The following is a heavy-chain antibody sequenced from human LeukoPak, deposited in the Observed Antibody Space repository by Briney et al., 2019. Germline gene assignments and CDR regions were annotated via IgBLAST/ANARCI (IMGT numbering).Heavy chain of an antibody. Sequence: GGSLRLSCAASGFTFSSYWMHWVRQAPGKGLAWVSRMSYDGTSTSYADSVKGRFTISRDNAKNTLYLQMNSLRAEDTAVYYCAGGSRYGDYWGQGTLVTVSS. CDR3: AGGSRYGDY. V-gene: IGHV3-74*01. J-gene: IGHJ4*02. CDR2: MSYDGTST. D-gene: IGHD2-15*01. CDR1: GFTFSSYW.